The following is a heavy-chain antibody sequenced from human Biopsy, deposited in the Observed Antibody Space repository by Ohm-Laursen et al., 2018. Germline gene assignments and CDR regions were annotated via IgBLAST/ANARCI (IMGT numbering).Heavy chain of an antibody. CDR2: IHYSGNT. CDR3: TRAGGGKIYGL. Sequence: SDTLSLTCPVSGVSINTGGYYWTWIRQHPGSGLVWLGYIHYSGNTLYNPSLNSLLTISVDTSRNQFSLKLTSVSPADTSLYYLTRAGGGKIYGLWGQGTLVTVPS. D-gene: IGHD3-16*01. J-gene: IGHJ4*02. CDR1: GVSINTGGYY. V-gene: IGHV4-31*01.